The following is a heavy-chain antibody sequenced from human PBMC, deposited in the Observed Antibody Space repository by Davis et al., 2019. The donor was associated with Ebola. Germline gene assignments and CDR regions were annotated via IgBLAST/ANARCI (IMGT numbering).Heavy chain of an antibody. D-gene: IGHD3-22*01. Sequence: GESLKISCAASGFTFSNAWMSWVRQAPGKGLEWVSVIYSGGSTYYADSVKGRFTISRHNSKNTLYLQMNSLRAEDTAVYYCARDPRGGDYYDSSGYYYRDYWGQGTLVTVSS. CDR1: GFTFSNAW. CDR3: ARDPRGGDYYDSSGYYYRDY. J-gene: IGHJ4*02. V-gene: IGHV3-53*04. CDR2: IYSGGST.